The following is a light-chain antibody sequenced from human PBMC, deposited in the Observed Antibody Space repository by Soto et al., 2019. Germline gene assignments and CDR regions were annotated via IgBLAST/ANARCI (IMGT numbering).Light chain of an antibody. CDR1: QSIASSY. CDR3: QQFSRPPLT. V-gene: IGKV3-20*01. CDR2: RTF. J-gene: IGKJ4*01. Sequence: EIVLTQSPGTLSLSPGERATLSCRASQSIASSYLAWYQQKPGQPLRLLLYRTFNRATGIPDWFSGSGSGTDFTLTISRLEPEDFAVYFCQQFSRPPLTFGGGTKVEI.